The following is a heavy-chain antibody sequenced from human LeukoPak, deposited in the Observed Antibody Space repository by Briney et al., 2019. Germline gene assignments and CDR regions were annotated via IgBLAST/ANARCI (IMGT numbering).Heavy chain of an antibody. CDR1: GYSLAGYY. J-gene: IGHJ4*02. V-gene: IGHV1-2*02. D-gene: IGHD2-2*01. Sequence: ASVKVSCKASGYSLAGYYIHRVRQAPGQGIEWMGWSSPNSGDTNYAQKFQGRVTMTRDTSISTAYMELSRLRSDDTAVYYCAKDVGEFCSSTNCYASDYWGQGTLVTVSS. CDR2: SSPNSGDT. CDR3: AKDVGEFCSSTNCYASDY.